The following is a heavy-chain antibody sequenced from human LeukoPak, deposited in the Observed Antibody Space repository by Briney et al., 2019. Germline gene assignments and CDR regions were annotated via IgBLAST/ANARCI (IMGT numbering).Heavy chain of an antibody. V-gene: IGHV3-33*01. Sequence: GGSLRLSCAASGFTFSSYGVHWVRQAPGKGLEWVAVIWYDGSNKYYADSVKGRFTISRDNSKNTLYLQMNSLRAEDTAVYYCALVDYYGSGSSDYWGQGTLVTVSS. CDR3: ALVDYYGSGSSDY. CDR1: GFTFSSYG. J-gene: IGHJ4*02. D-gene: IGHD3-10*01. CDR2: IWYDGSNK.